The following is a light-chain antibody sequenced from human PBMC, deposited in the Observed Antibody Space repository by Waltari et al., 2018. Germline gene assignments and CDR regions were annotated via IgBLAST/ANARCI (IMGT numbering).Light chain of an antibody. CDR3: SSYADNTLV. CDR2: GVS. V-gene: IGLV2-8*01. J-gene: IGLJ3*02. Sequence: WFQHRPRQAPNLMFYGVSKRPSGFPGRFSGSRSGNTASLPVSGLQADDEAQYCCSSYADNTLVFGGGTKLTVL.